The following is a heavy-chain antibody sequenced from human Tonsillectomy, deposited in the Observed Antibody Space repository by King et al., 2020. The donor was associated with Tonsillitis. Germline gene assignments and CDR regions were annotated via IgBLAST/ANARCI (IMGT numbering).Heavy chain of an antibody. D-gene: IGHD6-13*01. CDR1: GGSFSGYY. V-gene: IGHV4-34*01. J-gene: IGHJ4*02. Sequence: VQLQQWGAGLLKPSETLSLTCAVYGGSFSGYYWSWIRQPPGKGLEWIGEINHSGSTNYNPSLKSRVTISVDTSKYQFSLKLSSVTAADTAVYYCARGPPYSSSWYDYWGQGTLVTVSS. CDR2: INHSGST. CDR3: ARGPPYSSSWYDY.